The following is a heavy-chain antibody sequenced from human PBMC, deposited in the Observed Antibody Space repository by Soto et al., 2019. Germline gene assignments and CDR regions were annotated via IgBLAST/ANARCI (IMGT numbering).Heavy chain of an antibody. CDR2: ISGSGGST. CDR3: PYSSTPCYY. Sequence: EVQLLESGGGLVQPGGSLRLSCAASGFTFSSYAMSWVRQAPGKGLEWVSAISGSGGSTYYADSVKGRFTISRDKSKNTLYLQMTGLRAEDTAVYYCPYSSTPCYYWGQGTLATVS. D-gene: IGHD6-13*01. CDR1: GFTFSSYA. V-gene: IGHV3-23*01. J-gene: IGHJ4*02.